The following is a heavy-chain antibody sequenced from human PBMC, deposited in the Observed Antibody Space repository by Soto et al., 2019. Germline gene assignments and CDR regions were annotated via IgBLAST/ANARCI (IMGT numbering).Heavy chain of an antibody. J-gene: IGHJ3*01. CDR2: INTDGGSI. Sequence: PGGYLRLSCAASGFAFSSYDMDWVRQAPGKGLEWVSYINTDGGSIHYAESVKGRFTISRDNARNSLSLQMNSLRAEDTAVYYCARDQLYYNDFSGRLLNASDVWGQRSMVTV. V-gene: IGHV3-48*01. D-gene: IGHD3-22*01. CDR1: GFAFSSYD. CDR3: ARDQLYYNDFSGRLLNASDV.